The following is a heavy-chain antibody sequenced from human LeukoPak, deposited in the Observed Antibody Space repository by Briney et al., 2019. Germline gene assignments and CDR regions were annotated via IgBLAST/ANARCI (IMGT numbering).Heavy chain of an antibody. CDR1: GYTFTNFG. CDR2: ISAKNGNT. CDR3: ARLDGTYHRAYYYFYYMDV. Sequence: ASVKVSCKASGYTFTNFGISWVRQAPGEGLEWMGRISAKNGNTNYAQKVQGRVTMTTDTSTSTAYMELRSLRSDDTAVYYCARLDGTYHRAYYYFYYMDVWGEGTTVTVSS. D-gene: IGHD3/OR15-3a*01. J-gene: IGHJ6*03. V-gene: IGHV1-18*01.